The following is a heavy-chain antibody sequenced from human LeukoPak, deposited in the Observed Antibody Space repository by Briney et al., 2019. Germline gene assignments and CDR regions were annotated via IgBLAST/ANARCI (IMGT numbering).Heavy chain of an antibody. CDR3: AKDLNGYYKAIDC. CDR1: GLTFSSYA. D-gene: IGHD3-9*01. J-gene: IGHJ4*02. CDR2: VSGSGSNT. V-gene: IGHV3-23*01. Sequence: GGSLRLSCAASGLTFSSYAMSWVRQAPGKGLEWVSSVSGSGSNTYYADSVKGRFTISRDNSKNTLHLQMNSLRAEDTAVYYCAKDLNGYYKAIDCWGQGTLVTVSS.